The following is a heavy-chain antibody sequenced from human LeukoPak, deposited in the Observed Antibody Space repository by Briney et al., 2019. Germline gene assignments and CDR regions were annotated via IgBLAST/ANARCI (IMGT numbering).Heavy chain of an antibody. D-gene: IGHD5-18*01. Sequence: AAVKVSCMASVYTFTSYGISSVRQAPGQGREWMGWISAYNGNTNYAQKLQGRVTMTTDTSTSTAYMELRSLRSDDTAVYYCARDKPRLKGYSYGYFPGWFDPWGQGTLVTVSS. CDR1: VYTFTSYG. J-gene: IGHJ5*02. V-gene: IGHV1-18*01. CDR2: ISAYNGNT. CDR3: ARDKPRLKGYSYGYFPGWFDP.